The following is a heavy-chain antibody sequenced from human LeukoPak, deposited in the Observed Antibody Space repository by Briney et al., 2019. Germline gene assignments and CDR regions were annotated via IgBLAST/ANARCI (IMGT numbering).Heavy chain of an antibody. D-gene: IGHD3-22*01. CDR1: GFTVSSNY. Sequence: GSLRLSCAASGFTVSSNYMSWVRQAPGKGLEWVSVIYSGGSTYYADSVKGRFTISRDNSKNTLYLQMNSLRAEDTAVYYCAQADTITMIVVVVGALYWGQGTLVTVSS. J-gene: IGHJ4*02. CDR2: IYSGGST. V-gene: IGHV3-53*01. CDR3: AQADTITMIVVVVGALY.